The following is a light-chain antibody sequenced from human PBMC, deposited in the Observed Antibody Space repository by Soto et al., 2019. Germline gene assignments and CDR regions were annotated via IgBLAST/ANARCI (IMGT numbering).Light chain of an antibody. V-gene: IGLV8-61*01. CDR3: VLYVGSGVL. Sequence: QTVVTQEPSFSVSPGGTVTLTCALNSGSVSTSYYPSWYQQTPGQAPRTLIYNTNTRSSGVPDRFSGSILGNKAALTITGAQADDESDYYCVLYVGSGVLFGGGTKVTVL. J-gene: IGLJ2*01. CDR2: NTN. CDR1: SGSVSTSYY.